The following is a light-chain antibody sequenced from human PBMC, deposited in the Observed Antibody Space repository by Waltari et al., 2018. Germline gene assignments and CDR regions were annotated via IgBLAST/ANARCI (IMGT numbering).Light chain of an antibody. CDR1: SLRRYS. CDR2: GQD. Sequence: SSELTQDPTVSVALGQTVSITCQGDSLRRYSASWYQQRPGQAPVLLFYGQDNRPSGIPDRFSGSTSGDTATLTITGTQAEDEADYYCLSRDISSTRFFGGGTRLTV. V-gene: IGLV3-19*01. CDR3: LSRDISSTRF. J-gene: IGLJ2*01.